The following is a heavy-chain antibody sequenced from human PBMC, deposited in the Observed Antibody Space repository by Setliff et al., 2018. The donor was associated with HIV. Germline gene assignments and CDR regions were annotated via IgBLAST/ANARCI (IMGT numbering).Heavy chain of an antibody. D-gene: IGHD3-16*01. CDR3: ARVFPHPYGNSWFDT. CDR2: IYNSG. J-gene: IGHJ5*02. V-gene: IGHV4-59*11. CDR1: GGSIGSHY. Sequence: ETLSLTCSVSGGSIGSHYWSWIRQPPGKGLEWIGYIYNSGNYNPSLKSRVIMAVDTPKNEFSLKLSSVTAADTAVYYCARVFPHPYGNSWFDTWGQGILVTVSS.